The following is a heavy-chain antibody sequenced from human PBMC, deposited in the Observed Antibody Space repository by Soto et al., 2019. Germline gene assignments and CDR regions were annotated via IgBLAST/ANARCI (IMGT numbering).Heavy chain of an antibody. CDR3: ARAKRAMVRGVIIGTVYFDY. V-gene: IGHV4-34*01. CDR2: INHSGST. D-gene: IGHD3-10*01. Sequence: QVQLQQWGAGLLKPSETLSLTCAVYGGSFSGYYWSWIRQPPGKGLEWIGEINHSGSTNYNPSLKIRVTISVDTSKNQFSLKLSSVTAADTAVYYCARAKRAMVRGVIIGTVYFDYWGQGTLVTVSS. J-gene: IGHJ4*02. CDR1: GGSFSGYY.